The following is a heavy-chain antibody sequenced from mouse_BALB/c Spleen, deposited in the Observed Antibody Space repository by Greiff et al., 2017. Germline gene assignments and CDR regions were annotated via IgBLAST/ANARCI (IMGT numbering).Heavy chain of an antibody. V-gene: IGHV5-6*01. J-gene: IGHJ3*01. CDR3: GDDDYGGGAY. Sequence: EVKLVESGGDLVKPGGSLKLSCAASGFTFSSYGMSWVRQTPDKRLEWVATISSGGSYTYYPDSVKGRFTISRDNAKNTLYLQMSSLKSEDTAMYYCGDDDYGGGAYWGQGTLVTVSA. D-gene: IGHD2-4*01. CDR2: ISSGGSYT. CDR1: GFTFSSYG.